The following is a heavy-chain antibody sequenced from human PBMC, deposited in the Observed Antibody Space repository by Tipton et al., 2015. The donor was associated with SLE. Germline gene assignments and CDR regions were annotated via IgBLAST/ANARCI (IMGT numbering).Heavy chain of an antibody. CDR1: GFTFENYA. CDR3: ARTVSRWSTQSSEFDF. CDR2: INWKGDST. J-gene: IGHJ4*02. V-gene: IGHV3-20*04. D-gene: IGHD5-24*01. Sequence: SLRLSCAASGFTFENYAIHWVRQAPGKGLEWVSGINWKGDSTAYADSMRGRITISRDNAKKSLYLQMNSLRAEDTGVYYCARTVSRWSTQSSEFDFWGQGTLVTVSS.